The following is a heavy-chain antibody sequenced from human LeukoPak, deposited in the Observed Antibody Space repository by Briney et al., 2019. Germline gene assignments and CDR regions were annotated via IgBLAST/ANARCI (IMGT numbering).Heavy chain of an antibody. CDR2: ISSSSSYI. V-gene: IGHV3-21*01. CDR3: ARDPIVVVPAATLRYYGSGSYYY. J-gene: IGHJ4*02. CDR1: GFTFSSYS. Sequence: GGSLRLSCAASGFTFSSYSMNWVRQAPGKGLEWVSSISSSSSYIYYADSVKGRFTISSDNAKNSLYLQMNSLRAEDTAVYYCARDPIVVVPAATLRYYGSGSYYYWGQGTLVTVSS. D-gene: IGHD2-2*01.